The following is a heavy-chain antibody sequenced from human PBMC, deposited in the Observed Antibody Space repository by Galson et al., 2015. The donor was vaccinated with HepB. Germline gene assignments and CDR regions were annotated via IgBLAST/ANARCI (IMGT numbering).Heavy chain of an antibody. V-gene: IGHV3-23*01. J-gene: IGHJ4*02. D-gene: IGHD3-10*01. Sequence: GMSWVRQAPGKGPEWVSGISASGGKTNYADSVQGRFTMSRDNSQNTVYLQMNSLRVDDSALYYCTRDSGWESAYWGQGTLVTVSS. CDR2: ISASGGKT. CDR3: TRDSGWESAY. CDR1: G.